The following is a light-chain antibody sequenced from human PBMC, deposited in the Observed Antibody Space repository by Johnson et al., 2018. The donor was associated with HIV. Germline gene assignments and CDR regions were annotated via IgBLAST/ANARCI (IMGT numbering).Light chain of an antibody. V-gene: IGLV1-51*01. CDR1: SSNIGKNY. CDR3: ATWDSSLSAFFV. CDR2: DNN. Sequence: QSVLTQPPSVSAAPGQKVTISCSGSSSNIGKNYVCWYQQLPGTAPKLLIYDNNKRPSGIPDRFSGSRSGTSATLGITGLQTGDEADYYCATWDSSLSAFFVSGTGTKVTVL. J-gene: IGLJ1*01.